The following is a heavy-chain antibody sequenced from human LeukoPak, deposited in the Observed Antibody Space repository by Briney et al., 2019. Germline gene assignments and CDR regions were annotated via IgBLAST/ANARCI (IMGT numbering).Heavy chain of an antibody. CDR2: IYHSGST. V-gene: IGHV4-30-2*01. CDR3: ARTYYYGSGSYPALGWFDP. J-gene: IGHJ5*02. D-gene: IGHD3-10*01. Sequence: PSETLSLTCAVSGGSISSGGYSWSWIRQPPGKGLEWIGYIYHSGSTYYNPSLKSRVTISVDRSKNQFSLKLSSVTAADTAVYYCARTYYYGSGSYPALGWFDPWGQGTLVTVSS. CDR1: GGSISSGGYS.